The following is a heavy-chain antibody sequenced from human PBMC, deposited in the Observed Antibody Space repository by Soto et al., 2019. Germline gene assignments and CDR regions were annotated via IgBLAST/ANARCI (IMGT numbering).Heavy chain of an antibody. Sequence: EVQLVESGGGLVQPGGSLRLSCAASGLTFSYYAMHWVRQAPGKGLEYVSAISSNGGSTYYANSVKGRFTISRDNSKNTLYLQMGSLRAEDMAVYYCARLNPIAAAFDYWGQGTLVTVSS. J-gene: IGHJ4*02. D-gene: IGHD6-13*01. V-gene: IGHV3-64*01. CDR2: ISSNGGST. CDR1: GLTFSYYA. CDR3: ARLNPIAAAFDY.